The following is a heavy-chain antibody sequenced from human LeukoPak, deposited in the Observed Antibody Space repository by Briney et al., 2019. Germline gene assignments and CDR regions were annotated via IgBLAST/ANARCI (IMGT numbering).Heavy chain of an antibody. CDR1: GGSISSYY. V-gene: IGHV4-59*01. CDR3: ARYYDFWSGYYPTQDYYYYMDV. CDR2: IYYSGST. Sequence: PSETLSLTCTVSGGSISSYYWSWIRQPPGKGLEWIGYIYYSGSTNYTPSLKSRVTISVDTSKNQFSLKLSSVTAADTAVYYCARYYDFWSGYYPTQDYYYYMDVWGRGTTVTVSS. J-gene: IGHJ6*03. D-gene: IGHD3-3*01.